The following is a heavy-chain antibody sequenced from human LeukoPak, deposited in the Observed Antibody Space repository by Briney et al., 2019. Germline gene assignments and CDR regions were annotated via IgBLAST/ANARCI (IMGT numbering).Heavy chain of an antibody. Sequence: GGSLRLSCAASGFTFSSYSMNWVRQAPGKGLEWVSYISSSSSTIYYADSVKGRFTISRDNAKNSLYLQMNSLRAEDTAVYYCARGKTVAGRRFFDYWGQGTLVTVPS. CDR2: ISSSSSTI. J-gene: IGHJ4*02. CDR3: ARGKTVAGRRFFDY. V-gene: IGHV3-48*04. CDR1: GFTFSSYS. D-gene: IGHD6-19*01.